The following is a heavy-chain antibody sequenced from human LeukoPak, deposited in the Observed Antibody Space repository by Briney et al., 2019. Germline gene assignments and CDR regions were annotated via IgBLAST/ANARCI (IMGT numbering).Heavy chain of an antibody. CDR1: GFTFSSYA. CDR3: ARDHWTPNFYSSSWYGYFDY. J-gene: IGHJ4*02. CDR2: ISYDGSNK. D-gene: IGHD6-13*01. V-gene: IGHV3-30*04. Sequence: GGSLRLSCAASGFTFSSYAMHWVRQAPGKGLEWVAVISYDGSNKYYADSVKGRFTISRDNSKNTLYLQMNSLRAGDTAVYYCARDHWTPNFYSSSWYGYFDYWGQGTLVTVSS.